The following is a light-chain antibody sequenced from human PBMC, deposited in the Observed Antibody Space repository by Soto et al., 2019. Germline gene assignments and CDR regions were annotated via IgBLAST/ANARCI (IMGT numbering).Light chain of an antibody. Sequence: DIQMTQSPSALSAFVGDRVTITCRASQRISSWLAWYQQKPGKAPKFLIYDVSTLESGVPSRFSGSGSGTGFTLTISSLQPDDFATYFCQKYDTYPWKFGQGTKVDIK. J-gene: IGKJ1*01. CDR1: QRISSW. CDR2: DVS. CDR3: QKYDTYPWK. V-gene: IGKV1-5*01.